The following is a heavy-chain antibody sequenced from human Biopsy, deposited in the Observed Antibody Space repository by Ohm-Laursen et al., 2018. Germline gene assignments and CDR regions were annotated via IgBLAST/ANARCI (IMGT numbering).Heavy chain of an antibody. D-gene: IGHD5-18*01. Sequence: SLRLSCAASEFTFNNYGMQWVRQAPGKGLEWVAFIFYDGSNTYYADSVKGRFTISRDNSRDTLYLQMSSLRAEDTAVYYCAKDRYNYTPIGGFSMDVWGQGTTVTVSS. V-gene: IGHV3-30*18. CDR2: IFYDGSNT. CDR3: AKDRYNYTPIGGFSMDV. J-gene: IGHJ6*02. CDR1: EFTFNNYG.